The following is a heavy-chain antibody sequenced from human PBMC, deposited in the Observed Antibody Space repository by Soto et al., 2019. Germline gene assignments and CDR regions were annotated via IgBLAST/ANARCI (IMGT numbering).Heavy chain of an antibody. CDR2: IYYSGST. J-gene: IGHJ3*02. V-gene: IGHV4-39*01. CDR3: ARLQPEYCSGGSCYLFAFDI. D-gene: IGHD2-15*01. CDR1: GGSISSSSYY. Sequence: SETLSLTCTVSGGSISSSSYYWGWIRQPPGKGLEWIGSIYYSGSTYYNPSLKSRVTISVDTSKNQFSLKLSSVTAADTAVYYCARLQPEYCSGGSCYLFAFDIWGQGTMVTVSS.